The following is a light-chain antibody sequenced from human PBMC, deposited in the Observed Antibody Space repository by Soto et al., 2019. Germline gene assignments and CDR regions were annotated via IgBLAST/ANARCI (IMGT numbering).Light chain of an antibody. V-gene: IGLV2-14*01. Sequence: QSALTQPASVSGSPGQSITISCTGTSSDVGGYNYVSWYQQHPGKAPKLMIYDVSNRPSGFSNRFSGSKSGNTTSLTISGFQAEDEADYYCSSSTSSSALLNVFGTGTKVTFL. J-gene: IGLJ1*01. CDR3: SSSTSSSALLNV. CDR1: SSDVGGYNY. CDR2: DVS.